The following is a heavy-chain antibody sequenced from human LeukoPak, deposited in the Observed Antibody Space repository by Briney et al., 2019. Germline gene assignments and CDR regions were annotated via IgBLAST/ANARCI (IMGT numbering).Heavy chain of an antibody. D-gene: IGHD3-3*01. CDR1: GYTFTSYY. V-gene: IGHV1-46*01. CDR2: INPSGGSK. J-gene: IGHJ6*02. Sequence: ASVKVSCKASGYTFTSYYMHWVRQAPGHGLEWMGIINPSGGSKSYAQKFQGRVTMTRDTSTSTVYMELSSLRSEDTAVYYCARAINEYYDFWSGKYYGMDVWGQGTTVTVSS. CDR3: ARAINEYYDFWSGKYYGMDV.